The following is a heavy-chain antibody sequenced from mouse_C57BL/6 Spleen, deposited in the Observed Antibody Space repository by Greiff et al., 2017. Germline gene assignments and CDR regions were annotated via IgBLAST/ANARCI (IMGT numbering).Heavy chain of an antibody. CDR2: IDPEDGET. V-gene: IGHV14-2*01. D-gene: IGHD2-3*01. Sequence: VQLKESGAELVKPGASVKLSCTASGFTINDYYMHWVKQRPEQGLEWIGRIDPEDGETKYAPKFQGKATITADTSSNTAYLQISSLTSEDTAVYYCAHYNGYPYYAMDYWGQGTSVTVSS. J-gene: IGHJ4*01. CDR3: AHYNGYPYYAMDY. CDR1: GFTINDYY.